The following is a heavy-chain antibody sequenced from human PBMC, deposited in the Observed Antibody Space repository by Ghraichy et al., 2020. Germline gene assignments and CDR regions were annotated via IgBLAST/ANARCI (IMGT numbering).Heavy chain of an antibody. Sequence: SQTLSLTCTVSGGSISSYYWSWIRQPPGKGLEWIGYIYYSGSTNYNPSLKSRVTISVDTSKNQFSLKLSSVTAADTAVYYCERDFQYCSSTSCYPSHAFDIWGQGTMVTVSS. J-gene: IGHJ3*02. CDR2: IYYSGST. CDR3: ERDFQYCSSTSCYPSHAFDI. CDR1: GGSISSYY. D-gene: IGHD2-2*01. V-gene: IGHV4-59*01.